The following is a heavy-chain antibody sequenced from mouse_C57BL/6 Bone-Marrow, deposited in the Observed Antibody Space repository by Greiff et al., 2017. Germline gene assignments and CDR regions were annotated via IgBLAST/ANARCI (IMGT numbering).Heavy chain of an antibody. CDR1: GFNIKDDY. D-gene: IGHD1-1*01. CDR3: TIHYYGSRSFAY. J-gene: IGHJ3*01. CDR2: IDPENGDT. V-gene: IGHV14-4*01. Sequence: DVQLQESGAELVRPGASVKLSCTASGFNIKDDYMHWVKQRPEQGLEWIGWIDPENGDTEYASKFQGKATITAETSSNTAYLQLSSLTSEDTAVYYCTIHYYGSRSFAYWGQGTLVTVSA.